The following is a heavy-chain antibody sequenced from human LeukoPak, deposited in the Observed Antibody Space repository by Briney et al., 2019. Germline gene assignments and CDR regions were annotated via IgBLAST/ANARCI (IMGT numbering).Heavy chain of an antibody. CDR1: GYTFTSYG. V-gene: IGHV1-18*01. CDR3: ARVVTAIELFDY. Sequence: ASVKVSCKASGYTFTSYGISWVRQAPGQGLEWMGWISAYNGNTNYAQKLQGRVTMTTGTSTSTAYMELRSLRSDDTAVYYCARVVTAIELFDYWGQGTLVTVSS. CDR2: ISAYNGNT. J-gene: IGHJ4*02. D-gene: IGHD2-21*02.